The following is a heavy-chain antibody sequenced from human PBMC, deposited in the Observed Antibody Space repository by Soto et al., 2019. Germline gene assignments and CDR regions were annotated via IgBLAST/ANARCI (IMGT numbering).Heavy chain of an antibody. D-gene: IGHD3-3*01. CDR2: ISGSGDRT. CDR3: AKDSPGIFGVVIIRN. J-gene: IGHJ4*02. Sequence: PGGSLRLSCAASGFTFSRYPMNWVRQAPGKGLEWVSGISGSGDRTSYADSVKGRFTISRDNSKNMLYLQMNSLRAEDTAVYFCAKDSPGIFGVVIIRNWGQGSLVTVSS. V-gene: IGHV3-23*01. CDR1: GFTFSRYP.